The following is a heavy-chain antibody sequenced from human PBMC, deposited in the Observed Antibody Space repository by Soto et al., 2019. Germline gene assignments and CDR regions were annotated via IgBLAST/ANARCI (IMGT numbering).Heavy chain of an antibody. V-gene: IGHV1-18*04. J-gene: IGHJ6*02. CDR3: ARVVVATILGFYYYYGMDV. CDR2: ISAYNGNT. D-gene: IGHD5-12*01. Sequence: EASVKVSCKASGYTFTSYGISWVRQAPGQGLEWMGWISAYNGNTNYAQKLQGRVTMTTDTSTSTAYMELRSLRSDDTAVYYCARVVVATILGFYYYYGMDVWGQGTTVTVSS. CDR1: GYTFTSYG.